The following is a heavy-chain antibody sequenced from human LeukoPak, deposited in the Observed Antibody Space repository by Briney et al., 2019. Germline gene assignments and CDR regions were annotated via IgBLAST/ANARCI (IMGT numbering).Heavy chain of an antibody. D-gene: IGHD4-17*01. CDR2: IIPIFGTA. V-gene: IGHV1-69*05. CDR1: GGTFSSYA. J-gene: IGHJ4*02. CDR3: AREAAGDYLPGH. Sequence: SVKVSCKASGGTFSSYAISWVRQAPGQGLEWMGRIIPIFGTANYAQKSQGRVTITTDESTSTAYMELSSLRSEDTAVYYCAREAAGDYLPGHWGQGTLVTVSS.